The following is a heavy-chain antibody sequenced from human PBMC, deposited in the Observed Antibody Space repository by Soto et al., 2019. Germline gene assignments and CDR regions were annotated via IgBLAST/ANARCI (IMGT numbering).Heavy chain of an antibody. V-gene: IGHV3-30-3*01. Sequence: GGSLRLSCAASGFIFRTYAMHWVRQAPGKGLEWVAFISYDGGNKYYADSVKGRFTISRDNSKNTLYLQMSGLRTDDTAVYYCARDVKGADYWGQGTLVTVSS. CDR1: GFIFRTYA. J-gene: IGHJ4*02. CDR3: ARDVKGADY. CDR2: ISYDGGNK.